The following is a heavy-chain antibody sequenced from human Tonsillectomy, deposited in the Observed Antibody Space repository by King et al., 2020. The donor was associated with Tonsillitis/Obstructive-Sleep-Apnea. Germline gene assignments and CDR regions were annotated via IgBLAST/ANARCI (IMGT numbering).Heavy chain of an antibody. CDR1: GYTFTSYA. CDR2: INTNTGNP. CDR3: AREGLITIFGPMHAGVDY. Sequence: VQLVESGSELKKPGASVKVSCKASGYTFTSYAMNWVRQAPGQGLEWMGWINTNTGNPTYAQGFTGRFVFSLDTSVSTAYLQISSLQAEDTAVYYCAREGLITIFGPMHAGVDYWGQGTLVTVSS. D-gene: IGHD3-3*01. V-gene: IGHV7-4-1*02. J-gene: IGHJ4*02.